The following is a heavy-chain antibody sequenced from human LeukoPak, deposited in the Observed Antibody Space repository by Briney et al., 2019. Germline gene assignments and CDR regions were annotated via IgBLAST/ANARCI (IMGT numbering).Heavy chain of an antibody. D-gene: IGHD4-17*01. CDR3: ARGWGSVTTSTYHFDY. V-gene: IGHV5-51*01. CDR2: IYPGDSDT. CDR1: GYSFTSYW. J-gene: IGHJ4*02. Sequence: GESLKISCKGSGYSFTSYWIGWVRQMPGKGLEWMGIIYPGDSDTRYSPSFQGQVTISADKSISTAYLQWSSLKASDTAIYYCARGWGSVTTSTYHFDYWGQGTLVTVSS.